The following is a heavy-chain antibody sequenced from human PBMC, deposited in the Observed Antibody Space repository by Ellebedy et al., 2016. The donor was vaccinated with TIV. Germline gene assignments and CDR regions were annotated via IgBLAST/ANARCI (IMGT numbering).Heavy chain of an antibody. J-gene: IGHJ4*02. V-gene: IGHV3-11*06. CDR1: GFTFSNYA. D-gene: IGHD3-10*01. CDR2: ISRSSDYT. Sequence: GGSLRLSCAASGFTFSNYAMSWVRQAPGKGLEWVSYISRSSDYTKYADSVKGRFTTSRDNAKSAVYLQMNSLRAEDTAVYYCAREGPMLRGVIDEDFWGQGTLVTISS. CDR3: AREGPMLRGVIDEDF.